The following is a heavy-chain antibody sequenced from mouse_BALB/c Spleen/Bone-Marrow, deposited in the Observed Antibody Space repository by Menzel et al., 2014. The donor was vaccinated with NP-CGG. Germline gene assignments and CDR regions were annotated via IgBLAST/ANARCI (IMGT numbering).Heavy chain of an antibody. V-gene: IGHV1S137*01. D-gene: IGHD2-1*01. CDR1: GCTFTDYA. Sequence: QVQLQQSGAELVRPGVSVKTSCKGSGCTFTDYAMHWVKQSHAKSLEWIGVISTYYGDASYNQKFKGKATMTVDKSSSTAYMELARLTSEDSAIYYCAREGNGNLDYWGQGTTLTVSS. J-gene: IGHJ2*01. CDR2: ISTYYGDA. CDR3: AREGNGNLDY.